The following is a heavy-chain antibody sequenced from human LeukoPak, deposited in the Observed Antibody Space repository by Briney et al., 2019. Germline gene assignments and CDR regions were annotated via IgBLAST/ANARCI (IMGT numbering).Heavy chain of an antibody. CDR2: MNPNSGNT. J-gene: IGHJ4*02. CDR3: ARGGSSTYQTPMNY. CDR1: GYTFTSYD. V-gene: IGHV1-8*02. Sequence: GASVKVSCKASGYTFTSYDINWVRQATGQGLEWMGWMNPNSGNTGYAQKFQGRVTMTRDTSTSTVYMELSSLRSDDTAVYYCARGGSSTYQTPMNYWGQGTLVTVSS. D-gene: IGHD2-2*01.